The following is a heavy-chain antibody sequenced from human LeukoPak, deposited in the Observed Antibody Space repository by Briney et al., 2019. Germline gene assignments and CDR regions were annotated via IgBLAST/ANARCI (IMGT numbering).Heavy chain of an antibody. J-gene: IGHJ4*02. D-gene: IGHD6-13*01. CDR3: ARVGSIAAAGTPDY. Sequence: SETLSLTCTVSGGSISSYYWSWIRQPPGKGLEGIGYIYYSGSTNYNPSLKSRVTISVDTSKNQFSLKLSSVTAADTAVYYCARVGSIAAAGTPDYWGQGTLVTVSS. CDR2: IYYSGST. CDR1: GGSISSYY. V-gene: IGHV4-59*08.